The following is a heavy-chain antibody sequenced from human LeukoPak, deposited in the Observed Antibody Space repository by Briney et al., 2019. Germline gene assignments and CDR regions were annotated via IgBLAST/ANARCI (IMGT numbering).Heavy chain of an antibody. Sequence: GGSLRLSSAASGFTFSNYAMSWVRQAPGKGLEWVSAISGSGGSTYYADAVKGRFTISRDISKNTLYLQMHSLRAEDTAIYYCAKRSSSSSGYFDYWGQGTLVTVSS. J-gene: IGHJ4*02. V-gene: IGHV3-23*01. CDR1: GFTFSNYA. CDR3: AKRSSSSSGYFDY. CDR2: ISGSGGST. D-gene: IGHD6-6*01.